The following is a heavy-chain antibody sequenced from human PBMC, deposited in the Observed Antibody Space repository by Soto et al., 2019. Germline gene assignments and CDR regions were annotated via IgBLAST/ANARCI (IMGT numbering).Heavy chain of an antibody. CDR3: ARENWNDVHYGMDV. Sequence: PGGSLRLSCAASGFTFSSYAMHWVRQAPGKGLEWVAVISYDGSDKYYADSVKGRFTISRDNSKNTLYLQMNSLRAEDTAVYYCARENWNDVHYGMDVWGQGTTVTVSS. D-gene: IGHD1-1*01. V-gene: IGHV3-30-3*01. J-gene: IGHJ6*02. CDR2: ISYDGSDK. CDR1: GFTFSSYA.